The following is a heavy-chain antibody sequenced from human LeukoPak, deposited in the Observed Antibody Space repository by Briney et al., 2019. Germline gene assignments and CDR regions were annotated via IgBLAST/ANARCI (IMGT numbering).Heavy chain of an antibody. CDR1: GFTFSSYE. CDR3: TRVSWRGEIF. J-gene: IGHJ4*02. D-gene: IGHD3-3*01. V-gene: IGHV3-48*03. Sequence: PGGSLRPSCAASGFTFSSYEMNWVRQAPGKGLEWVSSISRGGSPIFYADSVRGRFTTSRDNAKKSLFLQMTSLRAEDTAVYYCTRVSWRGEIFWGQGTLVSVSS. CDR2: ISRGGSPI.